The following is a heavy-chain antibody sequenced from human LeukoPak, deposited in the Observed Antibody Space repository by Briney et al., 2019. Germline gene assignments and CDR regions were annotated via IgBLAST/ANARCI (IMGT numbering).Heavy chain of an antibody. Sequence: GESLKISCKGSGYSFTNYWIGWVRQMPGKGLEGMGIIYPGDSDTRYGPSFQGQVTISVDKSISTAYLQWNSLKASDTAMYYCARRGLGSGSSPYYYYYMDVWGKGTTVTVPS. CDR2: IYPGDSDT. CDR1: GYSFTNYW. J-gene: IGHJ6*03. D-gene: IGHD3-10*01. CDR3: ARRGLGSGSSPYYYYYMDV. V-gene: IGHV5-51*01.